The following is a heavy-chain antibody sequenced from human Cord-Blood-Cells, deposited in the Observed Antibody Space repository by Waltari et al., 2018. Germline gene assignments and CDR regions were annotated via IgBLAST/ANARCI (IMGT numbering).Heavy chain of an antibody. J-gene: IGHJ3*02. V-gene: IGHV4-59*01. CDR2: IYYSGST. CDR1: GGPISSYY. CDR3: ARHRVTGRGDI. Sequence: QLQLQESGPGLVKPSETLSLTCTVPGGPISSYYWSWIRQPPGKGLEWIGYIYYSGSTNYNPSLKSRVTISVDTSKNQFSLKLSSVTAADTAVYYCARHRVTGRGDIWGQGTMVTVSS. D-gene: IGHD1-20*01.